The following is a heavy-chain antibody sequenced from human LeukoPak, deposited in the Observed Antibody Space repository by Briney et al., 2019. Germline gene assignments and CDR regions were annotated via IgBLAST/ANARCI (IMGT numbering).Heavy chain of an antibody. CDR3: TSGGSWHAY. D-gene: IGHD6-13*01. J-gene: IGHJ4*02. CDR2: VKQDGSDK. V-gene: IGHV3-7*01. Sequence: GGSLRLSCAASVFTFSSYGRTWVRQAPGKGLEWVDTVKQDGSDKSYVASVKGRFTISRDSAKNSLYLQMNSLRAEDTAVYYCTSGGSWHAYWGQGTLVTVSS. CDR1: VFTFSSYG.